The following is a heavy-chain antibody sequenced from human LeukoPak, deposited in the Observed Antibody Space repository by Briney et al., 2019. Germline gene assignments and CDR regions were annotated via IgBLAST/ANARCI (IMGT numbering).Heavy chain of an antibody. CDR3: ARDPRTPYYYYYMDV. CDR1: GYSITSGYY. V-gene: IGHV4-38-2*02. J-gene: IGHJ6*03. CDR2: IYHSGST. Sequence: PSETLSLTCAVSGYSITSGYYWGWIRQPPGKGLDWIGTIYHSGSTYYNPSLKSRVTISVDTSKNQFSLKLSSVTAADTAVYYCARDPRTPYYYYYMDVWGKGTTVTVSS.